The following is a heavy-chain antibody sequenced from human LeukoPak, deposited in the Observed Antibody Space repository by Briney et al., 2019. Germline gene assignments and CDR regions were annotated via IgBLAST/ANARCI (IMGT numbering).Heavy chain of an antibody. D-gene: IGHD3-3*01. Sequence: SETLSLTCTVSGFSISSGYYWGWIRQPPGKGLEWIGSIYHSGSTYYNPSLKSRVTISVDTSKNQFSLKLSSVTAADTAVYYCARGDRSGNFGYYFDYWGQGTLVPVSS. CDR1: GFSISSGYY. V-gene: IGHV4-38-2*02. J-gene: IGHJ4*02. CDR2: IYHSGST. CDR3: ARGDRSGNFGYYFDY.